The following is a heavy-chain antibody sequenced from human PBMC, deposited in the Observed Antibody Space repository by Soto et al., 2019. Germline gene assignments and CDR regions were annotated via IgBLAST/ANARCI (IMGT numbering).Heavy chain of an antibody. J-gene: IGHJ4*02. V-gene: IGHV1-18*04. CDR2: SSPYNGKT. CDR3: ARASGVHVIVKGEFEF. Sequence: ASVKVSCKASGYTFSRFSISWVRQAPGQGLEWMGWSSPYNGKTQSAQKFQDRLTMTMDTSTTTAHMELKSLRSDDTAVYYCARASGVHVIVKGEFEFWGQGTLVTVSS. D-gene: IGHD2-15*01. CDR1: GYTFSRFS.